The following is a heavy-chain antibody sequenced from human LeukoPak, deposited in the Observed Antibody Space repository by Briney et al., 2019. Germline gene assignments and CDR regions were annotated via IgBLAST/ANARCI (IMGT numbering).Heavy chain of an antibody. D-gene: IGHD6-13*01. J-gene: IGHJ6*03. V-gene: IGHV3-74*01. CDR1: GFTFSSYW. CDR3: AREAWSSSWSYYYYYMDV. Sequence: GGSLRLSCAASGFTFSSYWMHWVRQVPGKGLVWLSRINSDGSRINYADSVKGRFTISRDNAKNTLYLQMNSLRAEDTAVYYCAREAWSSSWSYYYYYMDVWGKGTTVTVSS. CDR2: INSDGSRI.